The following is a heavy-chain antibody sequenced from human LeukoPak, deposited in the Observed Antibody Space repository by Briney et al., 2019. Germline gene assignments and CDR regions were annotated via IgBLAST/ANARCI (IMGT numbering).Heavy chain of an antibody. J-gene: IGHJ4*02. Sequence: SETLSLTCTVSGGSISSYYWSWIRQPPGKGLEWIGYIYYSGSTNYNPSLKSRVTISVDTSKNQFSLKLSSVTAADTAVYYCARRPGYSSGWSDFDYWGQGTLVTVSP. V-gene: IGHV4-59*08. CDR3: ARRPGYSSGWSDFDY. CDR1: GGSISSYY. CDR2: IYYSGST. D-gene: IGHD6-19*01.